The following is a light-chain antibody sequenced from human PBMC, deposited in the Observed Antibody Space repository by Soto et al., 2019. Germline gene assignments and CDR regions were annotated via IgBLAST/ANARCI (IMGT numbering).Light chain of an antibody. CDR1: QSVLYSSNNKNY. J-gene: IGKJ2*01. Sequence: DIVMTQSPDSLAVSLGERATINCKSSQSVLYSSNNKNYLAWYQHKPGQPPNLLISWASTRESGVPDRFSGSGSGTDFTLTISSLQAEDVAVYYCQQYYSTPYTFGQGTKLEI. CDR2: WAS. V-gene: IGKV4-1*01. CDR3: QQYYSTPYT.